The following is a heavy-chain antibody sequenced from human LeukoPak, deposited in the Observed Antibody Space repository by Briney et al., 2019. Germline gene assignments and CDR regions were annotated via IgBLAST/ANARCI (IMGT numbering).Heavy chain of an antibody. D-gene: IGHD2-2*02. CDR3: CGVVGRYCSSTSCYIDY. CDR2: IYDSGSS. J-gene: IGHJ4*02. V-gene: IGHV4-59*01. CDR1: GCSISNYY. Sequence: SETLTLTCTVSGCSISNYYWSWIRQPPGKGLEWIGYIYDSGSSNYNPSLKNRLTIFEKTYNKQFSLKLRTGLAADTAVVYCCGVVGRYCSSTSCYIDYWVQGTLVSVST.